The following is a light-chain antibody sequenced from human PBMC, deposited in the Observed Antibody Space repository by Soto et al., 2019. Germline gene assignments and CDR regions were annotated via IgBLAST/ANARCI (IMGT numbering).Light chain of an antibody. V-gene: IGLV2-11*01. Sequence: QSALTQPRSVSGSPGQSVTISCTGTSSDVAAYDYVTWYQQHPGKAPKLMIYDVTKRPSGVPDRFSGSRSGNTASLTISGLQAEDEADYYCFSYAGSYSFYVFGSGTKVTVL. CDR3: FSYAGSYSFYV. J-gene: IGLJ1*01. CDR2: DVT. CDR1: SSDVAAYDY.